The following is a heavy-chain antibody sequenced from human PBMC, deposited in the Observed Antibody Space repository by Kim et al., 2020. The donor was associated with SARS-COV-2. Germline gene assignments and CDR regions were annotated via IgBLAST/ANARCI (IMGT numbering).Heavy chain of an antibody. V-gene: IGHV3-23*01. Sequence: GGSLRLSCAASGFTFSSYAMSWVRQAPGKGLELVSAISGSGGSTYYADSVKGRFTISRDNSKNTLYLQMNSLRAEDTAVYYCANLVRYSSGWIGDAFDIWGQGTMVTVSS. J-gene: IGHJ3*02. CDR1: GFTFSSYA. D-gene: IGHD6-19*01. CDR3: ANLVRYSSGWIGDAFDI. CDR2: ISGSGGST.